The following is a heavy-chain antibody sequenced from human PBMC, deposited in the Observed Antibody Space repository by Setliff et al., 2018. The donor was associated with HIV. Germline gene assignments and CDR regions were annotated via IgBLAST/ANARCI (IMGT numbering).Heavy chain of an antibody. Sequence: GESLKISCAASGFIFSNYRMNWVRQAPGKGLEWVSSISSSSTYTFYADSVKGRFTISRDNAKNSLYLQMNGLRAEDTAVYYCARGPTTVTNYYYYYMDVWGKGTTVTVSS. CDR1: GFIFSNYR. CDR3: ARGPTTVTNYYYYYMDV. V-gene: IGHV3-21*01. CDR2: ISSSSTYT. J-gene: IGHJ6*03. D-gene: IGHD4-17*01.